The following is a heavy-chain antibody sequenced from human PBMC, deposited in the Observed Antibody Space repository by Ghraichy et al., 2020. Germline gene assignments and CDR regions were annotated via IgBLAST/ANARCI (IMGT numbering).Heavy chain of an antibody. Sequence: GGSLRLSCAASGFTFSSCAMSWVRQAPGKGLEWVSTVSIYGDHTYYGASLKGRFTVSRNNSKNALFLQMNSLRGDDTALYYCVKNEAVQTAAATLWGLLYFGGQGSLVTVSS. CDR1: GFTFSSCA. CDR2: VSIYGDHT. D-gene: IGHD2-15*01. V-gene: IGHV3-23*01. J-gene: IGHJ4*02. CDR3: VKNEAVQTAAATLWGLLYF.